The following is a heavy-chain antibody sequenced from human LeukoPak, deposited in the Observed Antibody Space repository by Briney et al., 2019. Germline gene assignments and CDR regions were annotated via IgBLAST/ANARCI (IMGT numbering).Heavy chain of an antibody. Sequence: QSGGSLRLSCAASGFTSSSYGMHWVRQAPGKGLEWVAVISYDGSNKYYADSVKGRFTISRDNSKNTLYLQMNSLRAEDTAVYYCAKDLVSYDSSGYPFDYWGQGTLVTVSS. CDR3: AKDLVSYDSSGYPFDY. CDR1: GFTSSSYG. D-gene: IGHD3-22*01. CDR2: ISYDGSNK. V-gene: IGHV3-30*18. J-gene: IGHJ4*02.